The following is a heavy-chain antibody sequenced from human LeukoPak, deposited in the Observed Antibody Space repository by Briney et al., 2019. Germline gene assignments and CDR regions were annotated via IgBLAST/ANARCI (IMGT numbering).Heavy chain of an antibody. D-gene: IGHD3-16*02. Sequence: EASVKVSCKASTYISSDFGFSWVRLAPGGGLEWMGLVSGDNGETNYGHKFYGRVTMTMETSTNTASMELKGLRSDDTAIYYCARVYLYTTGWSAAYYYFMDVWGKGTTVIVSS. J-gene: IGHJ6*03. V-gene: IGHV1-18*01. CDR1: TYISSDFG. CDR3: ARVYLYTTGWSAAYYYFMDV. CDR2: VSGDNGET.